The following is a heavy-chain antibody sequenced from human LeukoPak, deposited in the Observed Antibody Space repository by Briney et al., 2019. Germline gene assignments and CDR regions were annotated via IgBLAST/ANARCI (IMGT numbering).Heavy chain of an antibody. Sequence: ETLSLTCAVYGGSFSGYYWSWVRQAPGKGLEWVSGISGSGGSTYYADSVKGRFTISRDNSKNTLYLQMNSLRAEDTAVYYCASNWNCDYWGQGTLVTVSS. V-gene: IGHV3-23*01. CDR2: ISGSGGST. CDR1: GGSFSGYY. D-gene: IGHD1-7*01. J-gene: IGHJ4*02. CDR3: ASNWNCDY.